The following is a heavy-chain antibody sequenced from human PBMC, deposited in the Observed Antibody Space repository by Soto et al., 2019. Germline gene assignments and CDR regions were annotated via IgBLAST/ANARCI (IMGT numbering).Heavy chain of an antibody. J-gene: IGHJ4*02. D-gene: IGHD3-22*01. V-gene: IGHV3-73*01. Sequence: TGGSLRLSCAASGFTFSAAAIHWVRQASGKGLEWIGLVRNKGYNYATVYAASVKGRITVSRDDSKNMDPVDTATYYCAHRQGSGYYSFDYWGQGTLVTVSS. CDR3: YSFDY. CDR2: VRNKGYNYAT. CDR1: GFTFSAAA.